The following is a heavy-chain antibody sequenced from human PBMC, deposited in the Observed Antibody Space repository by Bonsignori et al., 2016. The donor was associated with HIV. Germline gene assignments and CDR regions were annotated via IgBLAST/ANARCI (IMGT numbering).Heavy chain of an antibody. V-gene: IGHV1-18*01. CDR3: ARDGYYDSGTYYISY. CDR2: ISTYSSNT. Sequence: WVRQAPGQGLEWMGWISTYSSNTNSAQMLQGRVTMTTDTSTSTAYMELRNLRSDDTAVYYCARDGYYDSGTYYISYWGQGTLVTVSS. D-gene: IGHD3-10*01. J-gene: IGHJ4*02.